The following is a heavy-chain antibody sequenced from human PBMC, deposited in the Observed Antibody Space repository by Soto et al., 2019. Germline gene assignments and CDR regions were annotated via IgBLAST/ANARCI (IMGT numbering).Heavy chain of an antibody. CDR2: INAGNGNT. V-gene: IGHV1-3*01. CDR3: ARGTPVFFDY. CDR1: GNTLSNYS. J-gene: IGHJ4*02. Sequence: ASVKGSCKASGNTLSNYSIHWVRQAPGQRLEWMGWINAGNGNTKYSQKFQGRVTITRDTSASTAYMELSSLRSEDTAVYYCARGTPVFFDYWRQQTLVSVSS.